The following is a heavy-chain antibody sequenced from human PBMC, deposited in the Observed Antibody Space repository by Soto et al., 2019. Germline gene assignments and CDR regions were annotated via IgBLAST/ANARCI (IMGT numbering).Heavy chain of an antibody. J-gene: IGHJ4*02. D-gene: IGHD6-19*01. Sequence: QLQLQESGSGLVKPSQTLSLTCAVSGGSISSGGYSWSWLRQPPGKGLEWIGCIYDSGSTYYNPSLKSRVTISVDRSKNQFSLKLSSVTAADTAVYYCASAGGLGAVAADYWGQGTLVTVSS. CDR1: GGSISSGGYS. CDR3: ASAGGLGAVAADY. V-gene: IGHV4-30-2*01. CDR2: IYDSGST.